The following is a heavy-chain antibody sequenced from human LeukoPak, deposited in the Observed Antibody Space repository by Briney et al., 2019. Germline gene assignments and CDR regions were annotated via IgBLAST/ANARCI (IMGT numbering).Heavy chain of an antibody. Sequence: SETLSLTCAVYGGSFSGYYWSWIRQPPGKGLEWIGEINHSGSTNYNPSLKSRVTISVDTSKNQFSLKLSSVTAADTAVYYCAREGYGGNFGYWGQGTLVTVSS. J-gene: IGHJ4*02. V-gene: IGHV4-34*01. CDR3: AREGYGGNFGY. D-gene: IGHD4-23*01. CDR2: INHSGST. CDR1: GGSFSGYY.